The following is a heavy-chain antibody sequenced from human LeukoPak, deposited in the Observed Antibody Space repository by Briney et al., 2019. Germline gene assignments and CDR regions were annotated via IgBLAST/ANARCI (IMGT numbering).Heavy chain of an antibody. V-gene: IGHV4-4*07. J-gene: IGHJ4*02. CDR3: ARSPLKNGRRFDY. D-gene: IGHD1-1*01. CDR2: IYSSGNT. CDR1: GGSINNYY. Sequence: PSETLSLTCTVSGGSINNYYWSWIRQPAGKGLEWIGRIYSSGNTKYNPSLETRVTMSVDTSKNQFSLKLSSVTAADTAVYYCARSPLKNGRRFDYWGQGTLVTVSS.